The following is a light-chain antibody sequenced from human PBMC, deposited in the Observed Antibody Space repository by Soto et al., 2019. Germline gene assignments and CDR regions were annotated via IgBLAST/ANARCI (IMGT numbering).Light chain of an antibody. V-gene: IGKV3-20*01. CDR3: QQYGSSPQWT. CDR1: QSVSSSY. CDR2: GAS. Sequence: EIVLTQSPGTLSLSPGERATLSCRASQSVSSSYLAWYQQKPGQAPRLLIYGASNRATGIPDRFSGSGSGTDFTLTSSRLEPEDFAVYYWQQYGSSPQWTFGQGTKVEIK. J-gene: IGKJ1*01.